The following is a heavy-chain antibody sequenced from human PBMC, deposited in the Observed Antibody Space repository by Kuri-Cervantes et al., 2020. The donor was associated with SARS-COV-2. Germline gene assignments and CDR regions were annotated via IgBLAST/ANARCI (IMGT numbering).Heavy chain of an antibody. V-gene: IGHV3-30-3*01. J-gene: IGHJ4*02. CDR3: ARGHDFWSTGDDY. CDR2: ISYDGSNK. CDR1: GFTFSSYA. Sequence: GESLKISCAASGFTFSSYAMHWVRQAPGKGLEWVAVISYDGSNKYYADSVKGRFTISRDNSKNTLYLQMNSLRAEDTAVYYCARGHDFWSTGDDYWGQGTLVTVSS. D-gene: IGHD3-3*01.